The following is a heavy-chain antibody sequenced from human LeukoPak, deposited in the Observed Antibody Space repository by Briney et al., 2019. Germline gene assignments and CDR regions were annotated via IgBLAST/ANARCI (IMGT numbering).Heavy chain of an antibody. Sequence: SETLSLTCAVYGGSFSGYYWSWIRQPPGKGLEWIGGINHSGSTNYNPSLKSRVPISVDTSKNQFSLKLSSVTAADTAVYYCARGRIVVVPAAMSFRRGWSDPWGQGTLDTVSS. V-gene: IGHV4-34*01. CDR2: INHSGST. CDR1: GGSFSGYY. J-gene: IGHJ5*02. D-gene: IGHD2-2*01. CDR3: ARGRIVVVPAAMSFRRGWSDP.